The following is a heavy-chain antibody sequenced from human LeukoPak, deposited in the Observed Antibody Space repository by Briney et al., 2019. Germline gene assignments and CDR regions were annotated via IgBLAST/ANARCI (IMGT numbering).Heavy chain of an antibody. V-gene: IGHV7-4-1*02. CDR3: ARHRSVVTASPIYCSFDP. D-gene: IGHD2-15*01. CDR1: GYTFTNYA. CDR2: INTNTGNP. Sequence: ASVKVSCKASGYTFTNYAINWVRQAPGQGLEWMGWINTNTGNPTYAQGFTGRFVFSLDTSVSTAYLQISSLKPEDTAVYYCARHRSVVTASPIYCSFDPWGQGTLVTVSS. J-gene: IGHJ5*02.